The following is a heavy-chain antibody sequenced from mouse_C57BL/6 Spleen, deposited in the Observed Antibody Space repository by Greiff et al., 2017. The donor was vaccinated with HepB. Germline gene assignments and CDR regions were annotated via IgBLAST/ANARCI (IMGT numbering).Heavy chain of an antibody. J-gene: IGHJ4*01. CDR3: ARYAYYSALYAMDY. CDR1: GYTFTDYN. D-gene: IGHD2-12*01. CDR2: INPNNGGT. V-gene: IGHV1-22*01. Sequence: VQLKQSGPELVKPGASVKMSCKASGYTFTDYNMHWVKQSHGKSLEWIGYINPNNGGTSYNQKFKGKATLTVNKSSSTAYMELRSLTSEDSAVYYCARYAYYSALYAMDYWGQGTSVTVSS.